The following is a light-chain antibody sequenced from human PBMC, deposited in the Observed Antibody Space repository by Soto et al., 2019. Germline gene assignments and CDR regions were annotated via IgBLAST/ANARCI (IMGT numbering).Light chain of an antibody. V-gene: IGKV1-12*01. Sequence: INRTQSPSSVSASGLDIVTATFLGRQDINSWLSWYQQKPGKAPKVLIYIASRLQSGVPSRFSGRGSGTDFSLTISNLQPEDFATYFCQQSKTFPLTFGGGTKVDIK. CDR3: QQSKTFPLT. CDR2: IAS. J-gene: IGKJ4*01. CDR1: QDINSW.